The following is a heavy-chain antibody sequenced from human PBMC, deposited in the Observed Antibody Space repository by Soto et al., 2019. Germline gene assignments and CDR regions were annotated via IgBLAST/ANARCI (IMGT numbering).Heavy chain of an antibody. D-gene: IGHD3-16*01. J-gene: IGHJ3*02. V-gene: IGHV3-23*01. Sequence: EVQLLESGGGLVQPGGSLTLSCVASGFTFTNYAMTWVRQAPGKGLEWVSGMSYGGSRTFYAGSVKGRFTISRDNSKNTVYLEMNSLRAADTGVFYCAKSRGAYSGGGLDTWGQGTMVTVSS. CDR3: AKSRGAYSGGGLDT. CDR2: MSYGGSRT. CDR1: GFTFTNYA.